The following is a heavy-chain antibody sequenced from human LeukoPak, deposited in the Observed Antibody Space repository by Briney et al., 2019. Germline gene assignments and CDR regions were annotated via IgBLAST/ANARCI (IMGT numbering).Heavy chain of an antibody. V-gene: IGHV3-30-3*01. D-gene: IGHD1-7*01. CDR2: ISYNGSNK. CDR1: GFTFSSYA. CDR3: ARDRGRDWNYGGFDY. Sequence: PGGSLRLSCAASGFTFSSYAMHWVRQAPGKGLEWVAVISYNGSNKYYADSVEGRFTISRDTSRNTLYLQMNSLRAEDTAVYYCARDRGRDWNYGGFDYWGQGTLVTVSS. J-gene: IGHJ4*02.